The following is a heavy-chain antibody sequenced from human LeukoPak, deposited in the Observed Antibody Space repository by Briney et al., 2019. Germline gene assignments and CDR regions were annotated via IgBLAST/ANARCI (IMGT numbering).Heavy chain of an antibody. CDR1: GYSISSGYY. CDR3: ARKDTVVTYYFDY. D-gene: IGHD4-23*01. V-gene: IGHV4-34*01. Sequence: SETLSLTCAVSGYSISSGYYWSWIRQPPGKGLEWIGEINHSGSTNYNPSLKSRVTISVDTSKNQFSLKLSSVTAADTAVYYCARKDTVVTYYFDYWGQGTLVTVSS. J-gene: IGHJ4*02. CDR2: INHSGST.